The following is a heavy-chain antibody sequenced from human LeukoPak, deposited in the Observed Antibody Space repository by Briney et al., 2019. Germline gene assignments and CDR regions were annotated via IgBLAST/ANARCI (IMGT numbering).Heavy chain of an antibody. CDR1: GYTFTGYY. V-gene: IGHV1-2*02. J-gene: IGHJ6*03. CDR2: INPNSART. D-gene: IGHD1-26*01. CDR3: ARPGSGSYFAYMDV. Sequence: ASVKVSFKASGYTFTGYYMHWVRQAPGQGLEWMGWINPNSARTNYAQKFQGRVTMTRDTSISTAYMELSRLKSDDTAVYYCARPGSGSYFAYMDVWGKGTTVTVSS.